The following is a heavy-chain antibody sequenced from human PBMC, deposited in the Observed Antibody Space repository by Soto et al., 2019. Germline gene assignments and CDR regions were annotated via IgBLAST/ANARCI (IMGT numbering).Heavy chain of an antibody. V-gene: IGHV1-69*06. J-gene: IGHJ4*02. D-gene: IGHD3-22*01. CDR2: IIPIFGTA. CDR1: GDTFSSYA. Sequence: GASVKVSCKASGDTFSSYAISWVRQAPGQGLEWMGGIIPIFGTANYAQKFQGRVTTTADKSTSTAYMELSSLRSEDTAVYYCARVSDSSGYYYYWGQGTLVTVSS. CDR3: ARVSDSSGYYYY.